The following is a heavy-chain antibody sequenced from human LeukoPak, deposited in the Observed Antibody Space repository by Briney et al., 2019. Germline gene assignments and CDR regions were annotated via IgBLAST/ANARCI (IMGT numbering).Heavy chain of an antibody. V-gene: IGHV3-74*01. D-gene: IGHD3-10*01. Sequence: PGGSLRLSCAASGFTFSSYWMHWVRQVPGEGLVWVARINEHGSITDFADSVKDRFTVSRDNAWNTLYLQMNSLRAEDTAVYYCARDVAGSGSLWGQGTLITVSS. CDR1: GFTFSSYW. CDR2: INEHGSIT. J-gene: IGHJ1*01. CDR3: ARDVAGSGSL.